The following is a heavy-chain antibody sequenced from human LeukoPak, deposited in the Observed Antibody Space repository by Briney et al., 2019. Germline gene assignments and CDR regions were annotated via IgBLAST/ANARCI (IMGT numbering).Heavy chain of an antibody. Sequence: QPGGSLRLSCAASGSTFDDYAMHWVRQAPGKGREWVSLISGDGGSTYYADSVKGRFTISRDNSKNSLYLQMNSLRTEDTALYYYAKASYGDYADFDYWGQGTLVTVSS. D-gene: IGHD4-17*01. CDR2: ISGDGGST. V-gene: IGHV3-43*02. CDR1: GSTFDDYA. CDR3: AKASYGDYADFDY. J-gene: IGHJ4*02.